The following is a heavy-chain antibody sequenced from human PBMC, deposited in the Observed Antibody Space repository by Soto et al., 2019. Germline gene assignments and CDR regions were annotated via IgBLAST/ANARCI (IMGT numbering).Heavy chain of an antibody. CDR1: GGSISSGDYY. V-gene: IGHV4-30-4*01. Sequence: PSETLSLTCTVSGGSISSGDYYWSWIRQPPGKGLEWIGYIYYSGSTYYNPSLKSRVTISVDTSKNQFSLKLSSVTAADTAVYYCARVHHYYYYGMDVWGQGTTVTVSS. CDR2: IYYSGST. CDR3: ARVHHYYYYGMDV. J-gene: IGHJ6*02.